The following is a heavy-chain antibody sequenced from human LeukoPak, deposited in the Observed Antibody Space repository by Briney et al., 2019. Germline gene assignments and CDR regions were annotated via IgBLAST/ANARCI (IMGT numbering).Heavy chain of an antibody. Sequence: GASVKVSCKASGYTFTGYYMHWVRQAPGQGLEWMGWINPNSGGTNYAQKFQGRVTMTRDTSISTAYMELSRLRSDDTAVYYCARIRPCTVTTGALNYWGQGTLVTVSS. J-gene: IGHJ4*02. D-gene: IGHD4-17*01. V-gene: IGHV1-2*02. CDR3: ARIRPCTVTTGALNY. CDR2: INPNSGGT. CDR1: GYTFTGYY.